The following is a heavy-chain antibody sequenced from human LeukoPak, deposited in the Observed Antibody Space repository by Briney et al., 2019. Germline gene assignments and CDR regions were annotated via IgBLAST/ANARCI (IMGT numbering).Heavy chain of an antibody. Sequence: GASVKVSCKASGYTFTSYYMHWVRQAPGQGLEWMGIINPSGGSTSYAQKFQGRVTITADKSTSTAYMELSSLRSEDTAVYYCAVGSFYAYGDYGVDYYYYMDVWGKGTTVTVSS. D-gene: IGHD4-17*01. V-gene: IGHV1-46*01. CDR2: INPSGGST. CDR1: GYTFTSYY. CDR3: AVGSFYAYGDYGVDYYYYMDV. J-gene: IGHJ6*03.